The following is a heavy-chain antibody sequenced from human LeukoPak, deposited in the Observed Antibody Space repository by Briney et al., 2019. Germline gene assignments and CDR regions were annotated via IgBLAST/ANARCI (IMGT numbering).Heavy chain of an antibody. Sequence: GGSLRLSCEGSGYTFSSYAMHWVRQAPGKGLEWVSAISGSGGSTYYADSVKGRFTISRDNSKNTLYLQMNSLRAEDTAVYYCAKCTSYYYMDVWGKGTTVTVSS. D-gene: IGHD2-2*01. CDR2: ISGSGGST. CDR1: GYTFSSYA. CDR3: AKCTSYYYMDV. J-gene: IGHJ6*03. V-gene: IGHV3-23*01.